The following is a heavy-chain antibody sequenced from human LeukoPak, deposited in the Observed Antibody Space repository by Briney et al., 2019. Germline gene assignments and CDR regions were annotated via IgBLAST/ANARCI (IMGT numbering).Heavy chain of an antibody. Sequence: ASVKVSCKASGYMFTNYGMNWVRQAPGQGLEWMGWINTNTGNPTYAQGFTGRFVFSMDTSVSTAYLQINSLKADDTAVYYCARVFRDGSNKYYYYGMDVWGQGTTVTVSS. CDR1: GYMFTNYG. CDR2: INTNTGNP. V-gene: IGHV7-4-1*02. D-gene: IGHD5-24*01. J-gene: IGHJ6*02. CDR3: ARVFRDGSNKYYYYGMDV.